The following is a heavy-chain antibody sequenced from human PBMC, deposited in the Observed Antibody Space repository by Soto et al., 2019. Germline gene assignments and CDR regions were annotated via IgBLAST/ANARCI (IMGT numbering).Heavy chain of an antibody. Sequence: ASVTGSCKASGYTFTSDDINWVRQATGQGLEWMGWMNPNSGNTGYAQKFQGRVTMTRNTSISTAYMELSSLRSEDTAVYYCARKEHYDFWSGSLYYYYMDVWGKGTTVTVSS. J-gene: IGHJ6*03. D-gene: IGHD3-3*01. CDR1: GYTFTSDD. CDR3: ARKEHYDFWSGSLYYYYMDV. CDR2: MNPNSGNT. V-gene: IGHV1-8*01.